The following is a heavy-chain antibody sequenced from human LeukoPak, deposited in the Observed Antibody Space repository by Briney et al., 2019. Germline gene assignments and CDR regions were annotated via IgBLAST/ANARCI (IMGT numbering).Heavy chain of an antibody. J-gene: IGHJ4*02. Sequence: GGSLRLSCAASRFTFSSYGMHWVRQAPGKGLEWVAVISYDGSNKYYADSVKGRFTISRDNSKNTLYLQMNSLRAEDTAVYYCARLGIAATGTGNYYFDYWGQGTLVTVSS. CDR1: RFTFSSYG. V-gene: IGHV3-30*03. CDR3: ARLGIAATGTGNYYFDY. D-gene: IGHD6-13*01. CDR2: ISYDGSNK.